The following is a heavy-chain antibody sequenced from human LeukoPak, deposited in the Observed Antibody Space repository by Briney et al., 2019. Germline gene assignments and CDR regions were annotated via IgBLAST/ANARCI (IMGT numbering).Heavy chain of an antibody. CDR3: AKRKDEQYHYDSSGYYGPVDY. CDR1: GFTFSSYA. Sequence: GGSLRLSCAASGFTFSSYAMSWVRQAPGKGLEWVSAISGSGGSTYYADSVKGRFTISRDNSKNTLYLQMNSLRAEDTAVYYCAKRKDEQYHYDSSGYYGPVDYWGQGTLVTVSS. V-gene: IGHV3-23*01. J-gene: IGHJ4*02. D-gene: IGHD3-22*01. CDR2: ISGSGGST.